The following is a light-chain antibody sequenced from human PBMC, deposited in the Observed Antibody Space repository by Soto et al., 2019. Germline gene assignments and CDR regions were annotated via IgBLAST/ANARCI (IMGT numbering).Light chain of an antibody. CDR3: QQYNSYWT. Sequence: DIQMTQSPSSLSASVGYRFTITCQASQDISNYLNWYQQKPGKAPKLLIYDASNLETGVPSRFSGSGSGTDFTFTISSLQPEDIATYYCQQYNSYWTFGQGTKVDIK. V-gene: IGKV1-33*01. CDR1: QDISNY. J-gene: IGKJ1*01. CDR2: DAS.